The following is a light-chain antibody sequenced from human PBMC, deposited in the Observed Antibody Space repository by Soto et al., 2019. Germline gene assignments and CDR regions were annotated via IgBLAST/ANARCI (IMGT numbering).Light chain of an antibody. Sequence: EIVLTQSPGTLSLSPGERATLSCRASQSVSSYLAWYQQKPGQAPRLLIYDASNRATDIPARFSGSGSGTDFTLTISSLEPEDFAVYYCQQRSNSPFGGGTKV. CDR3: QQRSNSP. J-gene: IGKJ4*02. V-gene: IGKV3-11*01. CDR1: QSVSSY. CDR2: DAS.